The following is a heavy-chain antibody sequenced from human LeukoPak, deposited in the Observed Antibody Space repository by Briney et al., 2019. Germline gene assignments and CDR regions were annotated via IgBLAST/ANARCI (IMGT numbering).Heavy chain of an antibody. CDR3: ARYTATETLYY. CDR1: GFTVSGNY. CDR2: IYSGGST. J-gene: IGHJ4*02. D-gene: IGHD1-14*01. Sequence: GGSLRLSCAASGFTVSGNYMSWVRQAPGKGLEWVSVIYSGGSTYYADSVKGRFTISRDNSKNTLYLQMNSLRAEDTAVYYCARYTATETLYYWGQGTLVTVSS. V-gene: IGHV3-66*01.